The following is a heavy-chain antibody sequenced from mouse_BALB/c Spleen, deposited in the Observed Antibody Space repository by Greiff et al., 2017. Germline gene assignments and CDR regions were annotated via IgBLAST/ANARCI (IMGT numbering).Heavy chain of an antibody. J-gene: IGHJ4*01. D-gene: IGHD2-1*01. CDR1: GFNIKDYY. CDR2: IDPENGDT. Sequence: EVQLVESGAELVRSGASVKLSCTASGFNIKDYYMHWVKQRPEQGLEWIGWIDPENGDTEYAPKFQGKATMTADTSSNTAYLQLSSLTSEDTAVYYCNAFGGNYGGDAMDYWGQGTSVTVSS. CDR3: NAFGGNYGGDAMDY. V-gene: IGHV14-4*02.